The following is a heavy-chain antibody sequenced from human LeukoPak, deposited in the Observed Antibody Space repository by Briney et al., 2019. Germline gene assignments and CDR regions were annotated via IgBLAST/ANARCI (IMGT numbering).Heavy chain of an antibody. J-gene: IGHJ1*01. CDR3: TKDIRGYSGGWYLPSGYFQH. CDR2: ISYDGSNK. D-gene: IGHD6-19*01. Sequence: GRSLRLSCAASGFTFSSYGMHWVRQAPGKGLEWVAVISYDGSNKYYADSVKGRFTISRDNSKNTLYLQMNSLRAEDTAVYYCTKDIRGYSGGWYLPSGYFQHGGQGTLVTVSS. V-gene: IGHV3-30*18. CDR1: GFTFSSYG.